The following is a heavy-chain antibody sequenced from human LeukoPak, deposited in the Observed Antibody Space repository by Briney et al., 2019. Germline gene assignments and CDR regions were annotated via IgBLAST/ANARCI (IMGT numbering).Heavy chain of an antibody. CDR3: VKGMRNYDFWSGFDY. J-gene: IGHJ4*02. Sequence: GGSLRLSCSASGFIFSNYAMHWVRQAPGKGLEYVSAIGTNGGTTYYADSVKGRFTISRDNSKNTLYVQVSSLRAEDTAVYYCVKGMRNYDFWSGFDYWGQGTLVTVSS. CDR2: IGTNGGTT. CDR1: GFIFSNYA. V-gene: IGHV3-64*05. D-gene: IGHD3-3*01.